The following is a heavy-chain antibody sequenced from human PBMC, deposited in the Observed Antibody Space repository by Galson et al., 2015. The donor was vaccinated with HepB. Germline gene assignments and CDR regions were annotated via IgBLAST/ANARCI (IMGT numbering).Heavy chain of an antibody. Sequence: ETLSLTCAVSGAGGSVTSNFWSWIRQPPGKGLEWIGEIDRTGTIKNYNPSLTSRVTFSADTSKNQFSLKLTSVTAADTAIYYCASTPDITPRPFDYWGRGTLVTVSS. J-gene: IGHJ4*02. CDR1: GAGGSVTSNF. D-gene: IGHD1-14*01. V-gene: IGHV4-34*01. CDR3: ASTPDITPRPFDY. CDR2: IDRTGTI.